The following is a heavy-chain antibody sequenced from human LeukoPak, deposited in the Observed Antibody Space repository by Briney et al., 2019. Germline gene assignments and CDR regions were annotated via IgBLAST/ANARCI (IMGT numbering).Heavy chain of an antibody. CDR3: SRRFWTGYYDS. CDR1: GFTFSSAW. J-gene: IGHJ4*02. D-gene: IGHD3/OR15-3a*01. Sequence: GGSLRLSCAASGFTFSSAWMIWVSQAPGKGLEYVARIKSKVDGETTDYIAPVKGRFIISRDDSKNTLYLQMNSLRTEVTAVYYCSRRFWTGYYDSGGQGTLVTVSS. V-gene: IGHV3-15*01. CDR2: IKSKVDGETT.